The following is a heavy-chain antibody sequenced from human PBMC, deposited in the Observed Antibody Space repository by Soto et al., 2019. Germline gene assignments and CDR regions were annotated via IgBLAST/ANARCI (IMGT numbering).Heavy chain of an antibody. Sequence: QVRLQESGPGLVKPSGTLSLTCLVSGGSMSSPNWWSWVRQAPGKGLEWIAEMHHSGATNYNPSLKGRVIISIDKSKNQFSPTLSSVTAADTAVYYCATGSLYYYGSGGMWDSWGRGALVTVSS. D-gene: IGHD3-10*01. CDR2: MHHSGAT. CDR1: GGSMSSPNW. V-gene: IGHV4-4*02. CDR3: ATGSLYYYGSGGMWDS. J-gene: IGHJ4*02.